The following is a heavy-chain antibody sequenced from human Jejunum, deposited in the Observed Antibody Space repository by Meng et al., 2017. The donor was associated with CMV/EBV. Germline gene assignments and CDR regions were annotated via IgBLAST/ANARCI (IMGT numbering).Heavy chain of an antibody. CDR2: VYYSGTT. V-gene: IGHV4-30-4*01. CDR3: VLMIPADTNYFDP. Sequence: GGSIISGDRYWTWIRQSPGKGLEWIGNVYYSGTTSYNRSLKSRVTISVDTSKNQFSLKLASVIAADTAVYYCVLMIPADTNYFDPWGQGTLVTVSS. D-gene: IGHD6-25*01. CDR1: GGSIISGDRY. J-gene: IGHJ5*02.